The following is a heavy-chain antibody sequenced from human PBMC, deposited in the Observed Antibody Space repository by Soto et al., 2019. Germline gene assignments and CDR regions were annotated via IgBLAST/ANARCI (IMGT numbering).Heavy chain of an antibody. CDR1: GCSISRGVYS. J-gene: IGHJ4*02. D-gene: IGHD1-26*01. Sequence: QLQLQESGSGLVKPSQTLSLTCPVSGCSISRGVYSCSWIRHPPGKGLEWIGYMYHSGSTYYNPSLKCRVTISVDRSKTQFALKLSSVTAADTAVYYCAAGGELPRYYWGQGTLVTVSS. V-gene: IGHV4-30-2*01. CDR2: MYHSGST. CDR3: AAGGELPRYY.